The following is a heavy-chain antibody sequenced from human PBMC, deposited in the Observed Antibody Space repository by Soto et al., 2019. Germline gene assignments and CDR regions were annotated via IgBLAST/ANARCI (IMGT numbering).Heavy chain of an antibody. V-gene: IGHV4-59*01. D-gene: IGHD3-10*01. CDR3: ARARITMVREVIKYNMDV. Sequence: SETLSLTCTVSGGSISTNYWSWIRQPPGKGLEWIGYIYNSGSTHSNPSLQSRVTISVDTSKNQFSLKLSSVTAADTGIYYCARARITMVREVIKYNMDVWGQGTTVTVSS. CDR1: GGSISTNY. CDR2: IYNSGST. J-gene: IGHJ6*02.